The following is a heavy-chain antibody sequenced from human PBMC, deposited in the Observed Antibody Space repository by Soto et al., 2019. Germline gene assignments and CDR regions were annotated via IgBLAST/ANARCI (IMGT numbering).Heavy chain of an antibody. CDR3: ASPSSASCSCPSY. D-gene: IGHD2-2*01. J-gene: IGHJ4*02. Sequence: ASVKVSCKASGYTFTSYAMHWVRQAPGQRLEWMGWINAGNGNTKYSQKFQGRVTITRDTSASTAYMELNSLRAEDTAVYYCASPSSASCSCPSYWGQGTLVTVSS. CDR2: INAGNGNT. V-gene: IGHV1-3*01. CDR1: GYTFTSYA.